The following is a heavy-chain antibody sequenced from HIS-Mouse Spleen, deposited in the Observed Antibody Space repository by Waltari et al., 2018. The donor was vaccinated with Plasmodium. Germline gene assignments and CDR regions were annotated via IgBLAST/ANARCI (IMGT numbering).Heavy chain of an antibody. J-gene: IGHJ2*01. D-gene: IGHD6-13*01. CDR1: GFPFRRHW. CDR3: ASSWYWYFDL. V-gene: IGHV3-7*01. CDR2: IKQDGSEK. Sequence: EVQLVESGGGLVQPGGSLSFSWAAPGFPFRRHWLSWVRQVPGKGLEWVANIKQDGSEKYYVDSVKGRFTISRDNAKNSLYLQMNSLRAEDTAVYYCASSWYWYFDLWGRGTLVTVSS.